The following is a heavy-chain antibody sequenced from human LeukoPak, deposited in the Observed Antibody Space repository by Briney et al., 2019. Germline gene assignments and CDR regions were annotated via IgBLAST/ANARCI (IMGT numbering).Heavy chain of an antibody. Sequence: SETLSLTCAVYGGSFSGYYWSWIRQPPGKGLEWIGEINHGGSTNYNPSLKSRVTISVDTSKNQFSLKLSSVTAADTAVYYCARGMVLWFGDPTYLNWFDPWGQGTLVTVSS. D-gene: IGHD3-10*01. J-gene: IGHJ5*02. CDR3: ARGMVLWFGDPTYLNWFDP. CDR2: INHGGST. V-gene: IGHV4-34*01. CDR1: GGSFSGYY.